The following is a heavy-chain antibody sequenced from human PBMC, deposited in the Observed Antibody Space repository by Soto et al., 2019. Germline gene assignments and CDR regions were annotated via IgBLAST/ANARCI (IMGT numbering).Heavy chain of an antibody. D-gene: IGHD3-22*01. CDR3: ARGNYYDSSGYYPPYFQH. CDR2: IYYSGST. V-gene: IGHV4-61*01. CDR1: GGSVSSGSYY. J-gene: IGHJ1*01. Sequence: QVQLQESGPGLVKPSETLSITCTVSGGSVSSGSYYWSWIRQPPVKGLEWIGYIYYSGSTNYNPSLKSRVTITVDTSKNRFSLKLSSVTAADTAVYYCARGNYYDSSGYYPPYFQHWGQGALVTVSS.